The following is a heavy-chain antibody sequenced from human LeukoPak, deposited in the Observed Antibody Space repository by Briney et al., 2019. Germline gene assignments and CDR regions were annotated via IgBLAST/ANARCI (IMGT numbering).Heavy chain of an antibody. D-gene: IGHD3-22*01. V-gene: IGHV3-30-3*01. CDR2: ISYDGSNK. Sequence: GGSLRLSCAASGFTFSSYAMHWVRQAPGKGLEWVAVISYDGSNKYYADSEKGRFTISRDNSKNTLYLQMNSLRAEDTAVYYCARDWGTYYYDSSGYQPFDYWGQGTLVTVSS. CDR1: GFTFSSYA. J-gene: IGHJ4*02. CDR3: ARDWGTYYYDSSGYQPFDY.